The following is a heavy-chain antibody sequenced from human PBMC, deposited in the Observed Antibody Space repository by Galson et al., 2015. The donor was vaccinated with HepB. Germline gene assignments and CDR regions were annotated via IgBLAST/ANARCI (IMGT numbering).Heavy chain of an antibody. V-gene: IGHV4-59*01. J-gene: IGHJ4*02. D-gene: IGHD6-19*01. Sequence: ETLSLTCTVSGVFMSGYYWSWIRQPPGKGLEWIGYIYSSGSTNYNPSLKSRVTISVDTSKNQFSLKLSSVTAADTAVYYCARGSGWNPYWGQGTRVTVSS. CDR1: GVFMSGYY. CDR2: IYSSGST. CDR3: ARGSGWNPY.